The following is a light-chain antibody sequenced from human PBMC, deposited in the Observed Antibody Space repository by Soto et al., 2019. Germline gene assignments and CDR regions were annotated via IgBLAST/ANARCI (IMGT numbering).Light chain of an antibody. Sequence: QSALTQPASVSGSPGQSITISCTGTSSDIGGYNYVSWYQQHPGTAPKLMIYEVSKRPSGVSDRFSGSKSGNTASLTISGLQAEDAADYYCSSYTSTTTLEFGGGTKVTVL. V-gene: IGLV2-14*03. J-gene: IGLJ3*02. CDR3: SSYTSTTTLE. CDR1: SSDIGGYNY. CDR2: EVS.